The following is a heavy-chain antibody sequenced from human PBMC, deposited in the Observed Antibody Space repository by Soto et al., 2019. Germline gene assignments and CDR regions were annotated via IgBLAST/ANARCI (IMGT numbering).Heavy chain of an antibody. CDR2: ISHSGKTI. J-gene: IGHJ3*01. CDR3: TRRDSGAFDV. Sequence: PGGSLRLSCATSGFTFSNYYFSWIRQAPGKGLEWISYISHSGKTIYYADSVKGRFTISRDDAKNTLYLQMNSLRAEDTAMYYCTRRDSGAFDVWGHGTMVTVSS. V-gene: IGHV3-11*01. CDR1: GFTFSNYY.